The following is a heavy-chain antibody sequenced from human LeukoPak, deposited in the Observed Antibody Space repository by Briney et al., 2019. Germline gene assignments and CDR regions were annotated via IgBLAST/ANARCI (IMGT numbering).Heavy chain of an antibody. CDR1: GGTFSSYA. J-gene: IGHJ4*02. V-gene: IGHV1-69*04. Sequence: SVKVSCKASGGTFSSYAISWVRQAPGQGLEWMGRIIPILSIANYAQKFQGRVTITADKSTSTAYMELSSLRSEDTAVYYCARAGYYDSSGYIPLDYWGQGTLVTVSS. CDR3: ARAGYYDSSGYIPLDY. CDR2: IIPILSIA. D-gene: IGHD3-22*01.